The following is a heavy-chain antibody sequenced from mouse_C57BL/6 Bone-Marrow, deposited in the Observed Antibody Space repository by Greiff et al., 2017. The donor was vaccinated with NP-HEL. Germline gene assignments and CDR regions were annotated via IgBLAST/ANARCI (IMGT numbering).Heavy chain of an antibody. CDR1: EYTFTDYN. D-gene: IGHD4-1*01. CDR3: ARGYWDGYAMDY. CDR2: INPNNGGT. J-gene: IGHJ4*01. Sequence: VQLQQSGPELVKPGASVKIPCKASEYTFTDYNMDWVKQSHGKSLEWIGDINPNNGGTIYNQKFKGKATLTVDKSSSTAYMELRSLTSEDTAVYYCARGYWDGYAMDYWGQGTSVTVSS. V-gene: IGHV1-18*01.